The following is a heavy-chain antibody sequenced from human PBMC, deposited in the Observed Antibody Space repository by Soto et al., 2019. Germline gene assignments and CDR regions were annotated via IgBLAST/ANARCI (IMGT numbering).Heavy chain of an antibody. V-gene: IGHV1-69*01. CDR2: IIPIFSSR. D-gene: IGHD3-16*01. CDR1: RDTFNKYA. J-gene: IGHJ6*02. CDR3: ARGETYLGV. Sequence: VQLVQSGAEVKKPGSSVKVSCKTSRDTFNKYAFNWVRQAPGQGLEWMGWIIPIFSSRNYAEKFQGRVTITADDSTSTAYMELRSLRFEDTAVYYCARGETYLGVWGRGTTVTVSS.